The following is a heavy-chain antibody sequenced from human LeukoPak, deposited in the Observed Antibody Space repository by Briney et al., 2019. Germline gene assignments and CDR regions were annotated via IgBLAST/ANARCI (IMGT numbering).Heavy chain of an antibody. Sequence: SETLSLTCAVYGGSFSGYYWNWLRQPPGKGLEWIGEINHSGSTNYNPSLKSRVTISVDTSKNQFSLKLSSVTAADTAVYYCAREGSMVRAKTGNYWGQGTLVTVSS. J-gene: IGHJ4*02. CDR2: INHSGST. CDR3: AREGSMVRAKTGNY. CDR1: GGSFSGYY. D-gene: IGHD3-10*01. V-gene: IGHV4-34*01.